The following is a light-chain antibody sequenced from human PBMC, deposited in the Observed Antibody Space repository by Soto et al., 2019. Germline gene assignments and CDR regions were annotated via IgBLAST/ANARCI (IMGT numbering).Light chain of an antibody. CDR3: QQRGDWPPGAT. Sequence: EIVLTQSPATLSLSPGERATLSSRASQSVGNYLAWYQQRPGQATMLLIYDATNKATGIAARFSGSRSGTDLNLTISSLEAEDCAVYYCQQRGDWPPGATFGQGTRLEIK. CDR2: DAT. CDR1: QSVGNY. V-gene: IGKV3-11*01. J-gene: IGKJ5*01.